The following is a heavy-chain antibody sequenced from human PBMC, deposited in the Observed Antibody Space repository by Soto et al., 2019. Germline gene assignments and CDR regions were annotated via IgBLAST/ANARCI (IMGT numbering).Heavy chain of an antibody. D-gene: IGHD2-8*01. V-gene: IGHV6-1*01. CDR1: GDSVSSSSVT. CDR3: VRLIGNDWLDF. CDR2: TYYRSKWYN. J-gene: IGHJ5*01. Sequence: PSQTLSLTCAISGDSVSSSSVTWNWIRQSPSRGLEWLGRTYYRSKWYNDYAESVKSRITINPDTSKNQFSLHLNSVTPEDTAVYYYVRLIGNDWLDFWSRGTLVTGSS.